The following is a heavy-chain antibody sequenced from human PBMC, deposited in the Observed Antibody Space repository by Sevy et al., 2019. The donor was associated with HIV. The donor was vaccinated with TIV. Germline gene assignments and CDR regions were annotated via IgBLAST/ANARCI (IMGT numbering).Heavy chain of an antibody. Sequence: ASVKVSCKASGYTFTGYYMHWVRQAPGQGLEWMGWINPNSGGKNYAQKFQGRVTMTRDTSISTAYMELSRLRPDDTAVYYCARSGRTYYYDSSGYYYAYDYWGQGTLVTVSS. CDR1: GYTFTGYY. CDR3: ARSGRTYYYDSSGYYYAYDY. D-gene: IGHD3-22*01. J-gene: IGHJ4*02. CDR2: INPNSGGK. V-gene: IGHV1-2*02.